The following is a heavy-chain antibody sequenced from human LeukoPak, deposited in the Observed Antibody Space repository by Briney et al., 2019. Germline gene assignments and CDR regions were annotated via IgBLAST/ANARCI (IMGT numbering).Heavy chain of an antibody. Sequence: PGRSLRLSCAASGFTFSSYGMHWVRQAPGKGLEWLAVISYDGNNKYYADSVTGRFTISRDNSKNTLYLQMNSLRAENTAVHYYSSCYYGWGSYYTPLDDYYYYMDVWGKGTTVTISS. J-gene: IGHJ6*03. V-gene: IGHV3-30*03. D-gene: IGHD3-10*01. CDR1: GFTFSSYG. CDR3: SSCYYGWGSYYTPLDDYYYYMDV. CDR2: ISYDGNNK.